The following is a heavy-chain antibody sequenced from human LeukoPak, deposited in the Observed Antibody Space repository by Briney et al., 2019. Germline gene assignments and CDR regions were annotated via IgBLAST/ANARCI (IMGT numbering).Heavy chain of an antibody. Sequence: SETLSLTCTVSGYSISSGYYWGWIRPPPGKGLEWIGSIYHSGSTYYNPSLKRRVTISVDTSKNQFSLKLSSVTAADTAVYYCARESSGWYGVDYWAQGTLVTVSS. CDR3: ARESSGWYGVDY. J-gene: IGHJ4*02. D-gene: IGHD6-19*01. V-gene: IGHV4-38-2*02. CDR2: IYHSGST. CDR1: GYSISSGYY.